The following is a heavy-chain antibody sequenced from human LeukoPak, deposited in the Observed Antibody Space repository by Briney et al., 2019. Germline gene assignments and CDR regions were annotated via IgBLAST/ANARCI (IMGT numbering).Heavy chain of an antibody. CDR1: GCTFSSYA. Sequence: GGSLRLSCAASGCTFSSYAMHWVRQAPGKGLEWVAVISYDGSNKYYADSVKGRFTISRDNSKNTLYLQMNSLRAEDTAVYYCARDGYYYAEEFDPWGQGTLVTVSS. J-gene: IGHJ5*02. D-gene: IGHD3-10*01. V-gene: IGHV3-30*04. CDR3: ARDGYYYAEEFDP. CDR2: ISYDGSNK.